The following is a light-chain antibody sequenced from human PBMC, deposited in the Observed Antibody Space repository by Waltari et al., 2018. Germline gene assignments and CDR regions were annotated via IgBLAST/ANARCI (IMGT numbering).Light chain of an antibody. CDR2: AAS. J-gene: IGKJ2*01. Sequence: EIVMTQSPATLSVSPGDRPTLSCRASQTISSNLAWYQHRPGQAPRLLIYAASTRATGVPARFSGSGSGTEFTLTISSLQSDDFAVYYCQQFNHWPPGYTFGQGTKLEI. CDR3: QQFNHWPPGYT. V-gene: IGKV3-15*01. CDR1: QTISSN.